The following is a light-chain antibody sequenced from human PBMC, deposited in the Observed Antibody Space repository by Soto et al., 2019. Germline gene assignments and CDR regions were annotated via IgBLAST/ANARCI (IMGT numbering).Light chain of an antibody. J-gene: IGLJ1*01. CDR2: EVT. Sequence: QSALTQPASVSGSPGQSITVSCTGTSSDIGGYNYVSWYQQHPGKAPKLMVYEVTNRPSGVSDRFSGSKSGNTASLTISGLQANDEGYYYCSSYTSRSTLNVFRTGTKLTVL. CDR3: SSYTSRSTLNV. V-gene: IGLV2-14*01. CDR1: SSDIGGYNY.